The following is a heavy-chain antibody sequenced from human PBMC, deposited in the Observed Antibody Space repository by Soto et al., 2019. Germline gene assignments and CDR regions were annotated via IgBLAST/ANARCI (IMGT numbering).Heavy chain of an antibody. CDR3: ARGNYYYDSSGYYSPNPVDAFDI. CDR2: MNPNSGNT. CDR1: GYTFTSYD. Sequence: ASVKVSCKASGYTFTSYDINWVRQATGQGLEWMGWMNPNSGNTGYAQKFQGRVTMTRNTSISTAYMELSSLRSEDTAVYYCARGNYYYDSSGYYSPNPVDAFDIWGQGTMVPVSS. D-gene: IGHD3-22*01. J-gene: IGHJ3*02. V-gene: IGHV1-8*01.